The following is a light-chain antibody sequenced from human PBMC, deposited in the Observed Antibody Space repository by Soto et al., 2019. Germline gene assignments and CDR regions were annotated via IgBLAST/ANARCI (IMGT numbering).Light chain of an antibody. CDR3: HQYHTYWS. CDR1: ESIDRW. J-gene: IGKJ1*01. CDR2: KAS. Sequence: DIPMTQSPSTLSASVGDRVTITCRASESIDRWLAWHHQKPGKAPKLLIYKASSLQNGVPSRFSGSGSGTKFTLTISSLQPDDFATYYCHQYHTYWSFGQGTKVEIK. V-gene: IGKV1-5*03.